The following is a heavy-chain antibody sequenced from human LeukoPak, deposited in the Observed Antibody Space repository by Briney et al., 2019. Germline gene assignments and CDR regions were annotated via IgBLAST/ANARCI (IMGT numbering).Heavy chain of an antibody. V-gene: IGHV1-18*01. J-gene: IGHJ6*02. CDR2: ISAYNGST. Sequence: ASVKVSCKASAYTFTSYGITWVRQAPGQGLEWMGWISAYNGSTNYAQKLQGRVTMTTDTSTSTAYMELRSPRSDDTAVYYCARDVGHLKHYYYYFGMDVWGQGTTVTVSS. CDR1: AYTFTSYG. CDR3: ARDVGHLKHYYYYFGMDV.